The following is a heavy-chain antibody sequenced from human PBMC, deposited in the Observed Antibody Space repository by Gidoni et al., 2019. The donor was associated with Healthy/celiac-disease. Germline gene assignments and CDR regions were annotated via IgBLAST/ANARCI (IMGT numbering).Heavy chain of an antibody. V-gene: IGHV4-39*07. D-gene: IGHD6-25*01. J-gene: IGHJ4*02. CDR3: ARVRYSSGGFDY. Sequence: QLQLPEAGPGPVEPSATPSLTCPVSGGPISSSSYYWGWIRQPPGKGLEWIGSIYYSGSTYYNPSLKSRVTISVDTSKNQFSLKLSSVTAADTAVYYCARVRYSSGGFDYWGQGTLVTVSS. CDR2: IYYSGST. CDR1: GGPISSSSYY.